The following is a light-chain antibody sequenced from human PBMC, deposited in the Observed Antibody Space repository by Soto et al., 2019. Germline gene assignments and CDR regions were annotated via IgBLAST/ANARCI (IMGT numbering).Light chain of an antibody. Sequence: EIVMTQSPATLSVSPGERATLSCSASQSVSSNLAWYQQKPGQAPRLLIYGASTRATVIPARFSGSGSGTEVTLTISSLQSEDFAVYYCQQYNNWPLTFGGGTKVEIK. CDR2: GAS. V-gene: IGKV3-15*01. CDR3: QQYNNWPLT. J-gene: IGKJ4*01. CDR1: QSVSSN.